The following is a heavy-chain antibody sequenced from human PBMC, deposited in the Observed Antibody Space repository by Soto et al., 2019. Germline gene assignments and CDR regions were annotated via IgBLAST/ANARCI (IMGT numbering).Heavy chain of an antibody. V-gene: IGHV3-23*01. J-gene: IGHJ4*02. CDR1: GFTFSSYA. CDR3: AKAAYCGGDCYSGVSDY. Sequence: PGGSLRLSCAASGFTFSSYAMSWVRQAPGKGLEWVSAISGSGGSTYYADSVKGRFTISRDNSKNTLYLQMNSLRAEDTAVYYCAKAAYCGGDCYSGVSDYWRQGTLVTVSS. D-gene: IGHD2-21*02. CDR2: ISGSGGST.